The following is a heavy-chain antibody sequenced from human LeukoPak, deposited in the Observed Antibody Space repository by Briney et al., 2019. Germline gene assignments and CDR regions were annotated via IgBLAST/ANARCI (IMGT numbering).Heavy chain of an antibody. D-gene: IGHD3-22*01. Sequence: GGSLRLSCGASGFTFSRYAMNWVRQAPGQGLEWVAIISYGGNNQYYAESVKGRFTISRDNTKNTVYLQMNSLRPEDTAVYYCARAPDSSGYYYYFDYWGQGALVTVSA. CDR2: ISYGGNNQ. CDR1: GFTFSRYA. CDR3: ARAPDSSGYYYYFDY. V-gene: IGHV3-30-3*01. J-gene: IGHJ4*02.